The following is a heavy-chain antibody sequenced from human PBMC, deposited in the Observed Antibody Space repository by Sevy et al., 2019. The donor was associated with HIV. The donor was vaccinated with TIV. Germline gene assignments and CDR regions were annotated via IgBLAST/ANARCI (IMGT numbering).Heavy chain of an antibody. CDR2: ISGSGGST. V-gene: IGHV3-23*01. J-gene: IGHJ4*02. CDR3: AKATYYYDSSGYYTNHFDY. CDR1: GFTFSSYA. D-gene: IGHD3-22*01. Sequence: GGSLRLSCAASGFTFSSYAMSWVRQAPGKGLEWVSAISGSGGSTYYADSVKGRFIISRDNSKNTLYLQMNSLRAEDTAVYYCAKATYYYDSSGYYTNHFDYWGQGTLVTVSS.